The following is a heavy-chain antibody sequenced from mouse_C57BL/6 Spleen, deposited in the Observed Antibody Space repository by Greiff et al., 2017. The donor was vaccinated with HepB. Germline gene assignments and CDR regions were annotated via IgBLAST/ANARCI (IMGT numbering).Heavy chain of an antibody. CDR3: ARHYYGSSPNYYAMDY. Sequence: QVQLKESGAELAKPGASVKLSCKASGYTFTSYWMHWVKQRPGQGLEWIGYINPSSGYTKYNQKFKDKATLTADKSSSTAYMQLSSLTYEDSAVYYCARHYYGSSPNYYAMDYWGQGTSVTVSS. CDR2: INPSSGYT. CDR1: GYTFTSYW. J-gene: IGHJ4*01. D-gene: IGHD1-1*01. V-gene: IGHV1-7*01.